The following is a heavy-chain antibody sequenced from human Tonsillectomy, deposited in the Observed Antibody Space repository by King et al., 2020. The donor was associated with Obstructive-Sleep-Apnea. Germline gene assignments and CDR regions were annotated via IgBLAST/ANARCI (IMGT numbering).Heavy chain of an antibody. Sequence: LQLQESGPGLVKPSETLSLTCTVFGGPIGNYYWSWVRQPPGKGLELIGFVYNSRSNIYNPSLMSRVTISVDTSKNQFSLRLTSVTAADAAVYYCAKDASGTYYNWFDPWGQGIPVTVSS. D-gene: IGHD3-10*01. CDR2: VYNSRSN. CDR1: GGPIGNYY. V-gene: IGHV4-59*01. J-gene: IGHJ5*02. CDR3: AKDASGTYYNWFDP.